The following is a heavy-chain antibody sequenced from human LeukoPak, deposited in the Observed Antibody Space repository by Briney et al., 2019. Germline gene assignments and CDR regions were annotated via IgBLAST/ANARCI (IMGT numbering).Heavy chain of an antibody. CDR1: GFTFSSSW. D-gene: IGHD3-10*01. V-gene: IGHV3-7*01. CDR2: IKEDGSER. CDR3: ARDEVGGFFDF. Sequence: GGSLRLSCAASGFTFSSSWMIWVRQAPGKGLEWVANIKEDGSERYYGDSVKGRFSIYRDNARSLVFLQVNSLRVEDSAVYYCARDEVGGFFDFWGEGTLVTVSS. J-gene: IGHJ4*02.